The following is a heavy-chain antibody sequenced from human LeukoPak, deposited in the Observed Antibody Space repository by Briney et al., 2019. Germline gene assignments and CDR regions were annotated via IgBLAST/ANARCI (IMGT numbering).Heavy chain of an antibody. CDR2: ISYDGSNK. D-gene: IGHD5-12*01. V-gene: IGHV3-30-3*01. Sequence: GGSLRLSCAASGFTFSSYAMHWVSQALGKGLEWVAVISYDGSNKYYADSVKGRFTISRDNSKNTLYLQMNSLRAEDTAVYYCARDPSNSGYEFPGFFDYWGQGTLVTVSS. J-gene: IGHJ4*02. CDR1: GFTFSSYA. CDR3: ARDPSNSGYEFPGFFDY.